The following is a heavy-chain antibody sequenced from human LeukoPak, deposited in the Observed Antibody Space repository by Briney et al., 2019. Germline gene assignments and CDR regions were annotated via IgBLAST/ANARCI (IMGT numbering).Heavy chain of an antibody. J-gene: IGHJ4*02. CDR2: ISGSGGST. CDR1: GFTFSSYA. CDR3: VVTLAVAGLDY. Sequence: GGSLRLSCAASGFTFSSYAMSWVRQAPGKGLEWVSAISGSGGSTYYADPVKGRFTISRDNSKNTLYLQMNSLRAEDTAVYYCVVTLAVAGLDYWGQGTLVTVSS. V-gene: IGHV3-23*01. D-gene: IGHD6-19*01.